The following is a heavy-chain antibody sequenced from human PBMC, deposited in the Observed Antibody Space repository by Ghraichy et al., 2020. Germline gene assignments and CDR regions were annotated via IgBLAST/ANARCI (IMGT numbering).Heavy chain of an antibody. CDR3: AKDPGIFGDYVYGIDV. Sequence: GGSLRLSCPASGFIISYYGMHWVRQAPGKGLEWVAAMSYDENKKYYADSVKGRFTISRDNSKNTLCLQMDNLRAEDTAVYYCAKDPGIFGDYVYGIDVWGQGTTVTVSS. CDR2: MSYDENKK. D-gene: IGHD3-10*02. CDR1: GFIISYYG. V-gene: IGHV3-30*18. J-gene: IGHJ6*02.